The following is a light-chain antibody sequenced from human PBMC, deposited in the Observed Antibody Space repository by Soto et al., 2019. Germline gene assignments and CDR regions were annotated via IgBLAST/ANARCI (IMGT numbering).Light chain of an antibody. CDR2: DAS. Sequence: EVGVSQSPATVSLSPGERATLSCRASQSVSSYLAWYQQKPGQAPRVLIYDASNRATGIPVRFSGSGSGTDFTLTISSLEPKDFAVYYCQQRSNWPITSGQGTLLAIK. V-gene: IGKV3-11*01. CDR1: QSVSSY. CDR3: QQRSNWPIT. J-gene: IGKJ5*01.